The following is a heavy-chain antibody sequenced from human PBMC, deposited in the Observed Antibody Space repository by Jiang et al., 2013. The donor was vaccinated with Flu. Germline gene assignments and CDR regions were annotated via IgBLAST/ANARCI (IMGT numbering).Heavy chain of an antibody. D-gene: IGHD4-23*01. CDR2: IDPSDSDT. CDR3: ANGGNFDY. Sequence: SLKISCKASGYIFTNSWIGWVRQMPGRGLQYMGIIDPSDSDTKYSPSFQGQVTISVDKSISTAYLQWSSLKASDTAMYYCANGGNFDYWGQGTLSPSPQ. J-gene: IGHJ4*02. CDR1: GYIFTNSW. V-gene: IGHV5-51*01.